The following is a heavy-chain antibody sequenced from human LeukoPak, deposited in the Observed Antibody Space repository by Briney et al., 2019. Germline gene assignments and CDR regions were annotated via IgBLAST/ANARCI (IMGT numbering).Heavy chain of an antibody. D-gene: IGHD5-18*01. CDR1: GFTLSIYS. CDR2: ISSSRSII. CDR3: ARVTYNYGYFDY. J-gene: IGHJ4*02. Sequence: GGSLRLSCAASGFTLSIYSMNWVCQAPGKGLVWVSYISSSRSIIDYADSVKGRFTISRDNAKNSLYLQMNSLRAEDTAVYYCARVTYNYGYFDYWGQGTLVTVSS. V-gene: IGHV3-48*04.